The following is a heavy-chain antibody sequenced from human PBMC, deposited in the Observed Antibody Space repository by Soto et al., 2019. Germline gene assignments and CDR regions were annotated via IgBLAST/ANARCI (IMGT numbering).Heavy chain of an antibody. CDR1: GFTFSSYG. Sequence: GESLKISCAASGFTFSSYGMHWVRQAPGKGLEWVAVISYDGSNKYYADSVKGRFTISRDNSKNTLYLQMNSLRAEDTAVYYCAKDKAVAGPTIDGGYYYYGMDVWGQGTTVTVSS. CDR2: ISYDGSNK. V-gene: IGHV3-30*18. J-gene: IGHJ6*02. CDR3: AKDKAVAGPTIDGGYYYYGMDV. D-gene: IGHD6-19*01.